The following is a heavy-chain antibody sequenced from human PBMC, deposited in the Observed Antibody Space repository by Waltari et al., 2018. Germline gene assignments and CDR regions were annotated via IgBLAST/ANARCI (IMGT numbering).Heavy chain of an antibody. D-gene: IGHD3-22*01. CDR2: IHHSGNT. Sequence: QVQLQESGPGLLKPSETLSPTCSVSGGSIRSYFWNWIRQPPGKGLEWIGYIHHSGNTKCNPSLKSRVTMSVDTSKSQFSLRLTSVTAADTAVYYCARWDASGRYYGDWGQGTPVTVSS. J-gene: IGHJ4*02. CDR1: GGSIRSYF. CDR3: ARWDASGRYYGD. V-gene: IGHV4-59*08.